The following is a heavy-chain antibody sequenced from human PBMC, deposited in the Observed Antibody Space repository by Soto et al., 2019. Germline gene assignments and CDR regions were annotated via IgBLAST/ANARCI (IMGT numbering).Heavy chain of an antibody. CDR1: GGSISSYY. V-gene: IGHV4-59*08. CDR2: IYYSGST. D-gene: IGHD2-15*01. J-gene: IGHJ3*02. Sequence: SETLSLTCTVSGGSISSYYWSWIRQPPGKGLEWIGYIYYSGSTNYNPSLKSRVTISVDTSKNQFSLKLSSVTAADTAVYYCARRLVVVAVYDAFDIWGQGTMVTVSS. CDR3: ARRLVVVAVYDAFDI.